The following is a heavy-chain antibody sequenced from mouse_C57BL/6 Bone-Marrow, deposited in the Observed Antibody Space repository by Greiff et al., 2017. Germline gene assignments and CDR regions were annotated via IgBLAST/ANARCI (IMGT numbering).Heavy chain of an antibody. Sequence: EVKVEESGGGLVKPGGSLKLSCAASGFTFSSYTMSWVRQTPEKRLEWVATISGGGGNTYYPDSVKGRFTISRDNAKNTLYLQVSSLRSEDTALYYCARHRGYRFDYWGQGTTLTVSS. J-gene: IGHJ2*01. CDR1: GFTFSSYT. D-gene: IGHD3-1*01. CDR2: ISGGGGNT. CDR3: ARHRGYRFDY. V-gene: IGHV5-9*01.